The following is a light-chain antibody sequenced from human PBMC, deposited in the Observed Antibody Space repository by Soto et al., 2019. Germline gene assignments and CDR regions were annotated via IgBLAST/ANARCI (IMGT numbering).Light chain of an antibody. J-gene: IGLJ2*01. CDR2: EVS. V-gene: IGLV2-8*01. Sequence: QSVLTQPPSASGSPGQSVPISCTGTSSDVGGYNYVSWYQQHPGKAPKLMIYEVSKRPSGVPDRFSGSKSGNTASLTVSGLQDEDEADYYCSSYAGSNNLVFGGGTKLTVL. CDR3: SSYAGSNNLV. CDR1: SSDVGGYNY.